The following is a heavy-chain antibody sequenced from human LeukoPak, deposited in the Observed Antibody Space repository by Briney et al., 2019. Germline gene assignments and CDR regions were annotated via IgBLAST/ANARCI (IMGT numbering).Heavy chain of an antibody. Sequence: TASETLSLTCTVSGGSISSSSYYWGWIRQPPGKGLEWIGYIYYSGSTNYNPSLKSRVTISVDTSKNQFSLKLSSVTAADTAVYYCARGLKQQGQSDWFDPWGQGTLVTVSS. CDR2: IYYSGST. J-gene: IGHJ5*02. CDR1: GGSISSSSYY. CDR3: ARGLKQQGQSDWFDP. V-gene: IGHV4-61*05. D-gene: IGHD6-13*01.